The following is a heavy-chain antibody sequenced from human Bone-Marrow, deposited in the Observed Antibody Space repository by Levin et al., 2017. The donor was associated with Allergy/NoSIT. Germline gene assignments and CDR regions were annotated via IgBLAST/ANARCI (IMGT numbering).Heavy chain of an antibody. CDR2: IYSGPTT. J-gene: IGHJ6*02. V-gene: IGHV3-53*01. CDR1: GFSVSSHY. D-gene: IGHD3-10*01. Sequence: PGGSLRLSCTVSGFSVSSHYMTWVRQAPGKGLEWVSIIYSGPTTYYADSVKGRFTISRDRDNSKNTLYLQMYRLRAEDTAVYYCARVSQGSGSYKYLPPDYFYGMDVWGQGTTVIVSS. CDR3: ARVSQGSGSYKYLPPDYFYGMDV.